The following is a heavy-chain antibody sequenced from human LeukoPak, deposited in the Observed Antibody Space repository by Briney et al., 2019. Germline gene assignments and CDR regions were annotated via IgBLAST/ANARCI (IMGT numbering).Heavy chain of an antibody. CDR1: GGSISSSSYY. V-gene: IGHV4-39*01. J-gene: IGHJ4*02. CDR3: ARRYSSGWYNY. CDR2: IYYSGST. Sequence: SETLSLTCTVSGGSISSSSYYWGWIRQPHGKGLEWIGSIYYSGSTYYNPSLKSRVTISVDTSKNQFSLKLSSVTAADTAVYYCARRYSSGWYNYWGQGTLVTVSS. D-gene: IGHD6-19*01.